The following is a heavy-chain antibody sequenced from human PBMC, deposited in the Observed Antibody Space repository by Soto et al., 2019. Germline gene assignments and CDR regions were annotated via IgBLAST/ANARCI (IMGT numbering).Heavy chain of an antibody. D-gene: IGHD2-21*02. CDR3: ARGAAAYCGGDCYSWYFDL. CDR1: GFTFSSYA. J-gene: IGHJ2*01. CDR2: ISYDGSNK. V-gene: IGHV3-30-3*01. Sequence: QVQLVESGGGVVQPGRSLRLSCAASGFTFSSYAMHWVRQAPGKGLEWVAVISYDGSNKYYADSVKGRFTISRDNSKNTLYLQMNSLRAEDTAVYYCARGAAAYCGGDCYSWYFDLWGRGTLVTVSS.